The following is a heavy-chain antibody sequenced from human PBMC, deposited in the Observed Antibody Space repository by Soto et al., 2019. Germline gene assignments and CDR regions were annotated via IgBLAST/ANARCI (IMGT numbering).Heavy chain of an antibody. CDR1: GCTISSYY. V-gene: IGHV4-59*01. CDR2: IYYSGST. Sequence: SGTLSLTCTVSGCTISSYYLSWIRQPPGKGLEWIAYIYYSGSTNYNPSLKSRVTISVDTSKNQFSLKLSSVTAADTAVYYCARGLRMATVLRGFGCWGQGPLVTV. J-gene: IGHJ4*02. CDR3: ARGLRMATVLRGFGC. D-gene: IGHD4-4*01.